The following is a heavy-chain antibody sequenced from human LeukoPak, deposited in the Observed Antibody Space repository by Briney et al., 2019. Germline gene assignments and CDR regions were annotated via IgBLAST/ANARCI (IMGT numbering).Heavy chain of an antibody. V-gene: IGHV3-9*03. CDR1: GFTFDDYA. D-gene: IGHD2-2*02. Sequence: GRSLRLSCAASGFTFDDYAMHWVRQAPGKGLEWVSGISWNSGNIGYADSVKGRFTISRDNAKNSLYLQMNSLRAEDMALYCCAKGDCSSTSCYTNYWGQGTLVTVSS. CDR3: AKGDCSSTSCYTNY. CDR2: ISWNSGNI. J-gene: IGHJ4*02.